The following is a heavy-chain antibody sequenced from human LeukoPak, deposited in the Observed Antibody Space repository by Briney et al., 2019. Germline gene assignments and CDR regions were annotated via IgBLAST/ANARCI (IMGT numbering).Heavy chain of an antibody. J-gene: IGHJ4*01. CDR1: GGSINSGSYY. Sequence: SETLSLTCTVSGGSINSGSYYWNWIRQPAGKGLEWIGRIYTSGSTNYNPSLKSRVTTSVDTSKNQFSLKLSSVTAADTAVYHCARESQSVLWFGVHLWGHGTLVTVSS. D-gene: IGHD3-10*01. CDR3: ARESQSVLWFGVHL. CDR2: IYTSGST. V-gene: IGHV4-61*02.